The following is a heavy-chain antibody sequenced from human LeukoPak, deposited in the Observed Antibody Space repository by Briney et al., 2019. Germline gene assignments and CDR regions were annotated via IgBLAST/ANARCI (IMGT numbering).Heavy chain of an antibody. CDR1: GGTFSSYA. Sequence: SVKVSCKASGGTFSSYAISWVRQAPGQGLEWMGGIIPIFGTANYAQKFQGRVTITADESTSTAYMELSSLRSEDTAVYYCARELDSGYAFDIWGQGTMVTVSS. CDR3: ARELDSGYAFDI. J-gene: IGHJ3*02. V-gene: IGHV1-69*01. CDR2: IIPIFGTA. D-gene: IGHD1-26*01.